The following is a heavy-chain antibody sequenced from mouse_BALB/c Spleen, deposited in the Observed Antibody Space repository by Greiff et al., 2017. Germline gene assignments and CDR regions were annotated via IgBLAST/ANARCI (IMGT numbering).Heavy chain of an antibody. J-gene: IGHJ4*01. V-gene: IGHV2-9*02. CDR1: GFSLTSYG. Sequence: VKLVESGPGLVAPSQSLSITCTVSGFSLTSYGVHWVRQPPGKGLEWLGVIWAGGSTNYNSALMSRLSISKDNSKSQVFLKMNSLQTDDTAMYYCARDESDYGYPFYAMDYWGQGTSVTVSS. D-gene: IGHD1-2*01. CDR2: IWAGGST. CDR3: ARDESDYGYPFYAMDY.